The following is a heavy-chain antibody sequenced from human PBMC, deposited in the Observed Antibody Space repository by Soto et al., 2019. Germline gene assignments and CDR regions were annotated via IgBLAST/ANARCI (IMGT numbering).Heavy chain of an antibody. Sequence: QVQLQESGPGLVKPSQTLSLTCTVSGGSISSGDYYWSWIRQPPGKGLERIGYIYYSGSTYYNPSLKRRVTISVDTSKNQFSLKLSSVTAADTAVYSCARVSIAVAAVGYWGQGTLVTVSS. CDR3: ARVSIAVAAVGY. J-gene: IGHJ4*02. CDR2: IYYSGST. V-gene: IGHV4-30-4*01. D-gene: IGHD6-19*01. CDR1: GGSISSGDYY.